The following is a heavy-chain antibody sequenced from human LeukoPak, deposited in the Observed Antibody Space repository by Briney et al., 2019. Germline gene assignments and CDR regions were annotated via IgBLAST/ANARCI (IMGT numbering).Heavy chain of an antibody. CDR3: ARVRGYYDSSGYDY. Sequence: PSETLSLTCTVSGGPISSYFWSWIRQPPGMGLEWIGYVYYSGSPNYNPSLKSRVTISVDTSKNQFSLRLRSVTAADTAVYYCARVRGYYDSSGYDYWGQGTLVTVSS. CDR1: GGPISSYF. J-gene: IGHJ4*02. D-gene: IGHD3-22*01. CDR2: VYYSGSP. V-gene: IGHV4-59*01.